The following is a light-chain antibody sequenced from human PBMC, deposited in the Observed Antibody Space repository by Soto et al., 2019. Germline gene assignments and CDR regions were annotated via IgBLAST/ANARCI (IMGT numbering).Light chain of an antibody. V-gene: IGLV2-14*01. J-gene: IGLJ3*02. CDR3: SSYTSSSSLKWV. Sequence: QSALTQPASVSGSPGQSITISCTGTGSDVGGYNYVSWCQQYPGKAPKLMIYEVSNRPSGVSNRFSGSKSGNTASLTISGLQAEDEADYYCSSYTSSSSLKWVFGGGTKLTVL. CDR2: EVS. CDR1: GSDVGGYNY.